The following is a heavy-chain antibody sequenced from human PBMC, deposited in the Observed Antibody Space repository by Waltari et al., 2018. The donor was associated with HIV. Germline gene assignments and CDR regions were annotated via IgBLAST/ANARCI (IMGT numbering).Heavy chain of an antibody. D-gene: IGHD3-9*01. Sequence: QLLESGGGLVQPGGSLRLSCEPLGVHFTPLASRRVRQAPGKGLEWVSGISGSGRSTYYADSVKGRFTISRDNSKNTVYLQMNSLRAEDTAVYYCAKSGGDILTGHSYYYYGMDVWGLGTTVTVSS. CDR3: AKSGGDILTGHSYYYYGMDV. CDR1: GVHFTPLA. V-gene: IGHV3-23*01. CDR2: ISGSGRST. J-gene: IGHJ6*02.